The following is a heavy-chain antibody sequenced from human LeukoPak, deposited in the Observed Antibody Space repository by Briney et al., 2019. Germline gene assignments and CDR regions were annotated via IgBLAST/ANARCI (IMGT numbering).Heavy chain of an antibody. CDR2: INPKSDGT. D-gene: IGHD2-2*01. J-gene: IGHJ4*02. CDR3: VRVGYHLPADY. Sequence: ASVKVSCKASGYSFTGYYMHRVRQAPGQGLEWMGWINPKSDGTNYAQKFQGRITMTRDMSISTAYMELSRLRSDDTAVYYCVRVGYHLPADYWGQGTLVTVSS. V-gene: IGHV1-2*02. CDR1: GYSFTGYY.